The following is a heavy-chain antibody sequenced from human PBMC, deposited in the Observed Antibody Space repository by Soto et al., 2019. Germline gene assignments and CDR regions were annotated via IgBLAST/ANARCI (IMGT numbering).Heavy chain of an antibody. Sequence: SETLSLTCTVSGGSISSSTYYWDWIRQPPGKGLEWIGAMYYTGNRNYNPSPESRVTMSVDTSKNQFSLKLSSVTPTDTAVYYCARRSSSSLGSLFDPWGRGILVTVS. J-gene: IGHJ5*02. CDR1: GGSISSSTYY. CDR2: MYYTGNR. D-gene: IGHD6-6*01. V-gene: IGHV4-39*01. CDR3: ARRSSSSLGSLFDP.